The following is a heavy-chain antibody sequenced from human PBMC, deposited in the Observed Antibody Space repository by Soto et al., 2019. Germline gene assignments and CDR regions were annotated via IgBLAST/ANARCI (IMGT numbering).Heavy chain of an antibody. CDR3: ARDLDGSGSYYNLGFDP. Sequence: PSETLSLTCTVSGGSISSYYWSWIRQPPGKGLEWIGYIYYSGSTNYNPSLKSRVTISVDTSKNQFSLKLSSVTAADTAVYYCARDLDGSGSYYNLGFDPWGQGTLVTVSS. D-gene: IGHD3-10*01. J-gene: IGHJ5*02. CDR2: IYYSGST. CDR1: GGSISSYY. V-gene: IGHV4-59*01.